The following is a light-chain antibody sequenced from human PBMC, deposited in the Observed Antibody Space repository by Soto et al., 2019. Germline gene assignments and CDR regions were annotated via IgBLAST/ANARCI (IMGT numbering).Light chain of an antibody. J-gene: IGKJ2*01. V-gene: IGKV3-11*01. Sequence: EIVLTQSPATLALSPGERATLSCRASQSVSSYLAWYQQKPGQTPRLLIYDASNRATGIPARFSGSGSGTDFTLTISSLETEDFAVYYCQQRSNGRTFGKGPKLAIK. CDR1: QSVSSY. CDR2: DAS. CDR3: QQRSNGRT.